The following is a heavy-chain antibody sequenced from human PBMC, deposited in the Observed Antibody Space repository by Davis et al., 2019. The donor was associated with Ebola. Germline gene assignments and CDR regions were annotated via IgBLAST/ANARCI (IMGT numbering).Heavy chain of an antibody. CDR2: IYPGDSDT. Sequence: GESLKIPRKGSGYSFTSYWIGRVRQTPGKGLEWMGIIYPGDSDTRYSPSFQGQVTISADKSISTAYLQWGSLKASDTAMYYCASSRGNCGGDCSFDYWGQGTLVTVSS. CDR1: GYSFTSYW. CDR3: ASSRGNCGGDCSFDY. J-gene: IGHJ4*02. V-gene: IGHV5-51*01. D-gene: IGHD2-21*02.